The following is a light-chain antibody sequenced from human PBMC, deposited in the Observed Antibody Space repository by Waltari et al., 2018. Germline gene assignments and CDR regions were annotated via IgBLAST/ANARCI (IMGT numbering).Light chain of an antibody. CDR2: SND. CDR3: ASWDDSLNGVV. Sequence: QSVLTHSPSASGTPGQRVTISCSGSSSNIGSNAVNWYRQLPGTAPKLLIFSNDQRPSGVPDRFPGSKSGTSASLAISGLQSEDEADYYCASWDDSLNGVVFGGGTKLTVL. V-gene: IGLV1-44*01. CDR1: SSNIGSNA. J-gene: IGLJ2*01.